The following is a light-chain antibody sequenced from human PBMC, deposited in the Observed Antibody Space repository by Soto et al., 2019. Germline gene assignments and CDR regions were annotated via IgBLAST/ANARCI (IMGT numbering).Light chain of an antibody. Sequence: DMQMSQSPSSLSASVGDRVTITCQASRDINIYLIWYQQKPGKAPKLLIYDASDLETGVPSRFSGSGSGTGFTFTISSLQPEDFATYYCQQYESLPLTFGQGTRLEIK. J-gene: IGKJ5*01. V-gene: IGKV1-33*01. CDR3: QQYESLPLT. CDR2: DAS. CDR1: RDINIY.